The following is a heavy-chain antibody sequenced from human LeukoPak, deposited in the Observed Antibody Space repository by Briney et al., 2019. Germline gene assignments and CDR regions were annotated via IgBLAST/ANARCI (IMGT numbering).Heavy chain of an antibody. D-gene: IGHD2-2*01. CDR3: ARDTPGEYQLTMDV. CDR1: GFTFDDYA. Sequence: PGGSLRLSCAASGFTFDDYAMHWVRQAPGKGLEWVSGISWNSGSIGYADSVKGRFTISRDNAKNSLYLQMNSLRAEDTALYYCARDTPGEYQLTMDVWGKGTTVTVSS. V-gene: IGHV3-9*01. J-gene: IGHJ6*03. CDR2: ISWNSGSI.